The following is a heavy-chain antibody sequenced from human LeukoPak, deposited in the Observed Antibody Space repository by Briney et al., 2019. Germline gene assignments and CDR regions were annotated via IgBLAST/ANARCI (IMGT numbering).Heavy chain of an antibody. CDR3: AKDPGVVPAHYFDY. Sequence: GGSLRLSCAASGFTFSSYAMSWVRQAPGKGLEWVSAISGSGGSTYYADSVKGRFTVSRDNSKNTLPLQMNSLRAEDTAVYYCAKDPGVVPAHYFDYWGQGTLVTVSS. D-gene: IGHD2-2*01. CDR2: ISGSGGST. CDR1: GFTFSSYA. V-gene: IGHV3-23*01. J-gene: IGHJ4*02.